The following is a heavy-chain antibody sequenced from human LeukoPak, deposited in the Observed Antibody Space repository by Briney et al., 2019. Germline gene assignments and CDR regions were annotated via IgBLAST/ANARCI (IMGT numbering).Heavy chain of an antibody. J-gene: IGHJ4*02. CDR2: IKPDGSAQ. D-gene: IGHD6-13*01. CDR3: ARANNSSWHN. V-gene: IGHV3-7*01. CDR1: GFTFSSNW. Sequence: GGSLRLSCATSGFTFSSNWMSWVRHVPGRGLDWVANIKPDGSAQYYAASVKGRFTISRDNAKNSVYLQMNSLRVEDTAVYYCARANNSSWHNWGQGTLVTVSS.